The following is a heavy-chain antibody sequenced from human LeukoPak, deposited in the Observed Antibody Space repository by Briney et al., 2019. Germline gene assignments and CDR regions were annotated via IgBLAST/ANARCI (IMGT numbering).Heavy chain of an antibody. CDR1: GGSISSSSYS. D-gene: IGHD3-10*01. J-gene: IGHJ3*02. Sequence: SSETLSLTCTVSGGSISSSSYSWGWIRQPPGKGLEWIGSIYYSGSTYYNPSLKSRVTISVDTSKNQFSLKLSSVTAADTAVYYCARHFWEGPTLLWFGDRRPTDAFDIWGQGTMVTVSS. CDR2: IYYSGST. V-gene: IGHV4-39*01. CDR3: ARHFWEGPTLLWFGDRRPTDAFDI.